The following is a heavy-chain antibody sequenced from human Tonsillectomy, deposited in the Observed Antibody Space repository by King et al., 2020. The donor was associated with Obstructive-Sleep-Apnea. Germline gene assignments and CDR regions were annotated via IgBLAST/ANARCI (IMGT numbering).Heavy chain of an antibody. V-gene: IGHV4-30-4*07. Sequence: QLQESGPGLVKPSQTLSLTCAVSGGSISSGGYSWGWIRQPPGKGLEWFGHIYYSGSTYYNPSLNSSVTISVDTSKNQFSLKLSSVTAADTAVYYCARGPYYDSSGYYYSAPYFDYWGQGTLVTVSS. CDR2: IYYSGST. CDR3: ARGPYYDSSGYYYSAPYFDY. D-gene: IGHD3-22*01. J-gene: IGHJ4*02. CDR1: GGSISSGGYS.